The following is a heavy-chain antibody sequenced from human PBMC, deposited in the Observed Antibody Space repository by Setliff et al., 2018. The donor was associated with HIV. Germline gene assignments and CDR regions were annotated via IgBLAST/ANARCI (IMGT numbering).Heavy chain of an antibody. D-gene: IGHD3-22*01. CDR1: GGSASNSRYY. CDR2: IHYDERT. CDR3: ARVGWDYYDSSGVGEFDY. V-gene: IGHV4-39*01. Sequence: SETLSLTCTVSGGSASNSRYYWAWIRQPPGKGLEYIGSIHYDERTYYNPSLKSRVTISLDTSKNQFSLNLTSVTAADTAVYYCARVGWDYYDSSGVGEFDYWGQGTLVTVSS. J-gene: IGHJ4*02.